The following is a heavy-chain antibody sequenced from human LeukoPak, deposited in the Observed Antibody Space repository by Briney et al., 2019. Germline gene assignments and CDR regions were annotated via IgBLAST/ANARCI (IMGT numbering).Heavy chain of an antibody. Sequence: GGSLRLSCAASGFTFSSYWMSWVRQAPGKGLEWLANIKQDGSEKYYVDSVKGRFTISRDNAKNSLYLQMNSLRAEDTAVYYCARDNRIRITMVRGVIHGPYYYYMDVWGKGTTVTVSS. V-gene: IGHV3-7*01. CDR2: IKQDGSEK. CDR1: GFTFSSYW. CDR3: ARDNRIRITMVRGVIHGPYYYYMDV. D-gene: IGHD3-10*01. J-gene: IGHJ6*03.